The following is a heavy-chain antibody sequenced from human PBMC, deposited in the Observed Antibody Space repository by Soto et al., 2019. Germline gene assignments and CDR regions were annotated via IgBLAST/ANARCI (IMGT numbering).Heavy chain of an antibody. CDR1: GFTFGDFS. V-gene: IGHV3-64*07. CDR3: ARVAFHLGEFSLYRSRDS. Sequence: EVQLVESGGGSVRPGGFLRLSCAASGFTFGDFSMHWVRQAPGKGLEYVSGINSDGDGKYFTDSVKGRFTISRDNSKNTLYLHMDRLKTEDTAVYYCARVAFHLGEFSLYRSRDSWGQGTLVTVSP. CDR2: INSDGDGK. D-gene: IGHD3-16*02. J-gene: IGHJ5*01.